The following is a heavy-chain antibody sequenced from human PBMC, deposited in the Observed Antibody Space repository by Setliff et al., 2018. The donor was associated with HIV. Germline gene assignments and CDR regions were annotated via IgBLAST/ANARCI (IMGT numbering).Heavy chain of an antibody. CDR1: GFTFSSYS. D-gene: IGHD3-9*01. V-gene: IGHV3-48*01. CDR3: AKGTNYDLLTGYHAFDV. CDR2: INSGSSTI. J-gene: IGHJ3*01. Sequence: GGSLRLSCAASGFTFSSYSMNWVRQAPGKGLEWVSYINSGSSTIYYADSVKGRFTISRDNAKNSLYLQMNSLRGEDTAVYYCAKGTNYDLLTGYHAFDVWGQGTMVTVSS.